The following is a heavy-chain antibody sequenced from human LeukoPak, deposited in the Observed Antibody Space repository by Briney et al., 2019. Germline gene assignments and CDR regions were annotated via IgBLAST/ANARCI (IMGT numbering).Heavy chain of an antibody. CDR1: GFTFSSYG. CDR2: MWYDGSNK. D-gene: IGHD3-10*01. Sequence: GRSLRLSCAASGFTFSSYGMHWVRQAPGKGLEWVAVMWYDGSNKYYADSVKGRFTISRDNSKNTLYLQMNSLRAEDTAVYYCARDSTLVRRSFYYYYGMDVWGQGTTVTVSS. CDR3: ARDSTLVRRSFYYYYGMDV. V-gene: IGHV3-33*01. J-gene: IGHJ6*02.